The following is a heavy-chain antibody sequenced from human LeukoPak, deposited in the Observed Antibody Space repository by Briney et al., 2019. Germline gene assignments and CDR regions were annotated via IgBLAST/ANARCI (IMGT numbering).Heavy chain of an antibody. CDR1: GFTFNTYA. J-gene: IGHJ4*02. D-gene: IGHD2-15*01. Sequence: GGSLRLSCAASGFTFNTYAMGWVRQAPGKGLEWVSTISGSGGSTYYADSVKGRFTISRDNSKNTLYLEMNSLRAEDSAVYYCAKVATGEGYWGQGTLVTVSS. CDR3: AKVATGEGY. V-gene: IGHV3-23*01. CDR2: ISGSGGST.